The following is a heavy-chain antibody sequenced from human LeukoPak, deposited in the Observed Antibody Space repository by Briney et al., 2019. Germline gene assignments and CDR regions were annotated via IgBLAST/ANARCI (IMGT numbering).Heavy chain of an antibody. CDR1: GFTFSSYA. J-gene: IGHJ4*02. Sequence: GGSLRLSCAASGFTFSSYAMTWVRQAPGKGLEWVSAISGSANTYYTDSVKGRFTISRDNARNSLVLQMSSLSAEDTAAYYCARDQGGHNVLDYWGQGTLVTVSS. CDR3: ARDQGGHNVLDY. V-gene: IGHV3-23*01. D-gene: IGHD5-24*01. CDR2: ISGSANT.